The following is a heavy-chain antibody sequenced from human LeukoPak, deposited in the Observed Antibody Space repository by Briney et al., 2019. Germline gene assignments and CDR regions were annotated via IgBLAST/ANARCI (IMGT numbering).Heavy chain of an antibody. CDR2: IYYSGST. CDR3: ARDLGRYCSSTSCYTFDY. CDR1: GGSISSGDYY. D-gene: IGHD2-2*01. J-gene: IGHJ4*02. V-gene: IGHV4-30-4*08. Sequence: SETLSLTCTVSGGSISSGDYYWSWIRQPPGKGLEWIGYIYYSGSTYYNPSLKSRVTISVDTSKNQFSLKLSSVTAADTAVYYCARDLGRYCSSTSCYTFDYWSQGTLVTVSS.